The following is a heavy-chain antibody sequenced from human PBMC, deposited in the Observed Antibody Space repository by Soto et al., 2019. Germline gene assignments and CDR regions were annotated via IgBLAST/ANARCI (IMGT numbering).Heavy chain of an antibody. V-gene: IGHV4-59*01. CDR1: GGSISSYD. Sequence: PSETLSLTCTVSGGSISSYDWSWIRQPPGKGLEWIGYIYHSGSTNYNPSLKSRVTISVDRSKNQFSLKMTSVTAADTAVYYCVREGVVGAIFDSWGQGTLVTVSS. D-gene: IGHD1-26*01. CDR3: VREGVVGAIFDS. J-gene: IGHJ4*02. CDR2: IYHSGST.